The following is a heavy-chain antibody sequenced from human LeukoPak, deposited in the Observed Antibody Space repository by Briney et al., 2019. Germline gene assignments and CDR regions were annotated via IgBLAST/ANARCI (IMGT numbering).Heavy chain of an antibody. CDR3: ARAPVTSCRGAYCYPFDY. CDR1: GFTFSSYS. D-gene: IGHD2-21*01. CDR2: TSSSDAGT. V-gene: IGHV3-23*01. J-gene: IGHJ4*02. Sequence: GGSLRLSCAASGFTFSSYSMNWVRQAPGKGLEWDSATSSSDAGTYHADSVRGRFTISRDNSKNTLYLQMNSLRVEDAAVYYCARAPVTSCRGAYCYPFDYWGQGTLVTVSS.